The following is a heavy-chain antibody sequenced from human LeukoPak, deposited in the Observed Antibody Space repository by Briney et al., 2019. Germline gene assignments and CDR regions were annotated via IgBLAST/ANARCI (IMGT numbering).Heavy chain of an antibody. Sequence: TGGSLRLSCSASGFTFSSYAMHWVRQAPGKGLEYVSAISSNGGSTYYADSVKGRFTISRDNSKNTLYLQMSSLRAEDTAVYYCARERAGGQNYYYYGMDVWGQGTTVTVSS. V-gene: IGHV3-64D*06. D-gene: IGHD3-16*01. CDR2: ISSNGGST. CDR1: GFTFSSYA. J-gene: IGHJ6*02. CDR3: ARERAGGQNYYYYGMDV.